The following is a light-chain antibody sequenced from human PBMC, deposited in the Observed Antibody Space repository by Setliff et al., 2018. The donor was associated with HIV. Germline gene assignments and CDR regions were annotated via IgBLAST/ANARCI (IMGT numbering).Light chain of an antibody. J-gene: IGLJ1*01. CDR2: DVS. CDR3: ASYTSSSTPYV. CDR1: SSDVGAYAY. Sequence: QSVLTQPASVSGSPGQSITISCTGTSSDVGAYAYVSWYQQHPGKAPRLLIYDVSDRSLGVSRRFSGSKSGNTASLTISGLQTEDEADYYCASYTSSSTPYVFGTGTKVTVL. V-gene: IGLV2-14*03.